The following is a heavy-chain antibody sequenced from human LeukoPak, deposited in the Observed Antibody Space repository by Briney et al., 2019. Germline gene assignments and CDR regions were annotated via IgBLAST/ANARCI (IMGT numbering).Heavy chain of an antibody. Sequence: GGSLRLSCTASGFPFSNAWMNWVRQAPGKGLEWVGRIKSKTDGGTTDYAAPVKGRFTISRDDSENTVYLQMSSLQIEDTAVYYCITRASWGQGTLVTVSS. CDR3: ITRAS. J-gene: IGHJ4*02. CDR1: GFPFSNAW. CDR2: IKSKTDGGTT. V-gene: IGHV3-15*01.